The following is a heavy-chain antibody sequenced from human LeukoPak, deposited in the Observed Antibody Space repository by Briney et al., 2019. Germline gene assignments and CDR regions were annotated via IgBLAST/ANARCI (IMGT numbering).Heavy chain of an antibody. CDR1: GFTVSSNY. CDR2: IYRGGNT. V-gene: IGHV3-53*01. D-gene: IGHD1-1*01. CDR3: AKDPALTTTGYDY. J-gene: IGHJ4*02. Sequence: GGSLRLSCAASGFTVSSNYMSWVRQAPGKGLEWVSVIYRGGNTDYAESVKGRFTISRDNSKNTLYLQMNSLRAEDTAVYYCAKDPALTTTGYDYWGQGTLVTVSS.